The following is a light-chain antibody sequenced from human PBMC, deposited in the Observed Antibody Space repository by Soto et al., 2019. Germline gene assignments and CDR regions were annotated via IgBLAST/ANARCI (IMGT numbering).Light chain of an antibody. CDR2: GAS. J-gene: IGKJ2*01. Sequence: DIQMTQSPSTLSASVGDRVTITCRASQSIISWLAWYQQRPREAPKLLIYGASSLESGVPSRFSGSGSGTEFTLTISSLQPTDFATYYCQQYATSSPTFGQGTTWEI. CDR1: QSIISW. CDR3: QQYATSSPT. V-gene: IGKV1-5*01.